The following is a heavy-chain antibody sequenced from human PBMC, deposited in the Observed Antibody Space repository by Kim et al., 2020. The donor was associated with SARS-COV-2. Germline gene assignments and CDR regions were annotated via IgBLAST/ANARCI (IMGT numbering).Heavy chain of an antibody. CDR2: ICYSGSS. Sequence: SETLSLTCSASGASISSSSFNWGWIRQPPGKGLDWIGSICYSGSSYYKSSIKSCPTTSVDTSKTQLSLMRSSGTAEDAAVYYWARDCGGINRSLGYWGQG. V-gene: IGHV4-39*02. J-gene: IGHJ4*02. CDR3: ARDCGGINRSLGY. D-gene: IGHD2-21*01. CDR1: GASISSSSFN.